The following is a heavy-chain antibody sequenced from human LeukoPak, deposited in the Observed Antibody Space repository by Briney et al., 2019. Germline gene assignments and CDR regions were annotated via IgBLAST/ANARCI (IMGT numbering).Heavy chain of an antibody. J-gene: IGHJ3*02. CDR1: GGSISSYY. CDR2: IYTSGST. CDR3: ARDVYYDSSGYYYNRAFDI. D-gene: IGHD3-22*01. V-gene: IGHV4-4*07. Sequence: SETLSLTCTVSGGSISSYYWSWIRQPAGKGLEWIGRIYTSGSTNYNPSLKSRVTMSVDTSKNQFSLKLSSVTAADTAVYYCARDVYYDSSGYYYNRAFDIWGQGTMVTVSS.